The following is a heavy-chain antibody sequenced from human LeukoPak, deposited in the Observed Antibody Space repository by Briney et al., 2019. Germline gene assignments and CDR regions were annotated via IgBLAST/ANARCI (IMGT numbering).Heavy chain of an antibody. D-gene: IGHD6-13*01. V-gene: IGHV4-61*10. J-gene: IGHJ5*02. CDR3: ASTNTAAGANWFDP. CDR2: IYHSGST. Sequence: SETLSLTCTVSGGSISSGSYYWSWIRQPAGKGLEWIGYIYHSGSTYYNPSLMSRVTISVDRSKNQFSLKLSSVTAADTAVYYCASTNTAAGANWFDPWGQGTLVTVSS. CDR1: GGSISSGSYY.